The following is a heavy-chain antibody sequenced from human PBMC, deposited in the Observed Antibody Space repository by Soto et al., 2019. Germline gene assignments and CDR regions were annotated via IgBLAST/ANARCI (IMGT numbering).Heavy chain of an antibody. D-gene: IGHD3-10*01. CDR2: ISSSSSYI. CDR1: GFTFSSCS. CDR3: ARAGGSGSYYPQDY. J-gene: IGHJ4*02. V-gene: IGHV3-21*01. Sequence: GGSLRLSCAASGFTFSSCSMNWVRQAPGKGLEWVSSISSSSSYIYYADSVKGRFTISRDNAKNSLYLQMNSLRAGDTAVYYCARAGGSGSYYPQDYWGQGALVTVSS.